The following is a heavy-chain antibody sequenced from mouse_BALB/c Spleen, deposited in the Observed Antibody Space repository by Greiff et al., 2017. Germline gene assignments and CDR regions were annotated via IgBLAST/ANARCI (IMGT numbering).Heavy chain of an antibody. Sequence: VQLQQPGSELVRPGASVKLSCKASGYTFTDYNMDWVKQSHGKSLEWIGDINPNNGGTIYNQKFKGKATLTVDKSSSTAYMELRSLTSEDTAVYYCARSGYGNYGGYAMDYWGQGTSVTVSS. V-gene: IGHV1-18*01. J-gene: IGHJ4*01. CDR3: ARSGYGNYGGYAMDY. CDR1: GYTFTDYN. D-gene: IGHD2-10*02. CDR2: INPNNGGT.